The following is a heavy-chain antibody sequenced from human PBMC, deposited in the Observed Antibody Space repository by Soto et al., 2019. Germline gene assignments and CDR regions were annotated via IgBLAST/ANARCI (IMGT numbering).Heavy chain of an antibody. CDR1: SGPFKSGSYS. V-gene: IGHV4-61*01. CDR2: VYHTGRT. CDR3: ARDFAYFDS. J-gene: IGHJ4*02. Sequence: SETLSLACTVSSGPFKSGSYSWSWIRQPPGKGLEWIGYVYHTGRTSYNPSLKSRVSISMDTSKNQFSLNLDSVTAADTAVYFCARDFAYFDSWGQGTLVTVSS. D-gene: IGHD3-3*01.